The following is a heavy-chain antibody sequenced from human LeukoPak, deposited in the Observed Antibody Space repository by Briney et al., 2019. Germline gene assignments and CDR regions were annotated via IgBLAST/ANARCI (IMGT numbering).Heavy chain of an antibody. Sequence: GGSLRLSCAASGFTFSDYYMSWIRQAPGKGLEWVSYISSSSYTNYADSVKGRFTISRDNAKNSLYLQMNSLRAEDTAVYYCARAPFSGTTSISVGIWGQGTMVTVSS. CDR3: ARAPFSGTTSISVGI. D-gene: IGHD1-1*01. J-gene: IGHJ3*02. CDR1: GFTFSDYY. CDR2: ISSSSYT. V-gene: IGHV3-11*06.